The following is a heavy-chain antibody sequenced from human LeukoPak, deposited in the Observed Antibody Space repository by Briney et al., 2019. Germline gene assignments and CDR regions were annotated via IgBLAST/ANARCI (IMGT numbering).Heavy chain of an antibody. CDR3: ASMGAGGWYDIDY. V-gene: IGHV4-59*08. CDR2: IYYSGST. D-gene: IGHD6-19*01. J-gene: IGHJ4*02. CDR1: GGSISSYY. Sequence: SETLSLTCTVSGGSISSYYWSWIRQPPGKGLEWSVYIYYSGSTNYNPSLKSRVTISVDTSKNQFSQKLSAVTAAYTAVYYCASMGAGGWYDIDYWGQGTLVTVSS.